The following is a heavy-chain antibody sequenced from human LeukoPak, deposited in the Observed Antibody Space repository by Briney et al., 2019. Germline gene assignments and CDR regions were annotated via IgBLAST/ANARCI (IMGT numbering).Heavy chain of an antibody. CDR3: ARDPAGQQLAPYFDY. D-gene: IGHD6-13*01. J-gene: IGHJ4*02. V-gene: IGHV6-1*01. CDR2: TYYRSKWYN. Sequence: SQTLSLTCAISGDSVSSNSAAWNWIRQSTSIGLEWLVSTYYRSKWYNDYAVSVKSRITINPDTSKNQFSLQLNSVTPEDTAVYYCARDPAGQQLAPYFDYWGQGTLVTVSS. CDR1: GDSVSSNSAA.